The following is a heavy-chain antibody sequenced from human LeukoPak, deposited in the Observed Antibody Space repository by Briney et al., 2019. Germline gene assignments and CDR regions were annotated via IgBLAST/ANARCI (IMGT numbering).Heavy chain of an antibody. V-gene: IGHV4-59*01. J-gene: IGHJ4*02. CDR2: IYYSGSI. D-gene: IGHD6-19*01. CDR3: ARHSGSRTKEYYIDH. CDR1: GGSIRSYY. Sequence: SETLSLTCTVSGGSIRSYYWSWIRQPPGKGLEWIGYIYYSGSIKYNPSLKSRVTISVDTSKNQFSLKLSSVTAADTAVYYCARHSGSRTKEYYIDHWGQGTLVTVSS.